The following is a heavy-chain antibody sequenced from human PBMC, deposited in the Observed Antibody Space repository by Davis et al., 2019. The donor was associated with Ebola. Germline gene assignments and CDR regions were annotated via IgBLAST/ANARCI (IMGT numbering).Heavy chain of an antibody. CDR2: IKHDGSEK. CDR1: GFTVSSNY. J-gene: IGHJ6*02. Sequence: GESLKISCAASGFTVSSNYMSWVRQAPGKGLEWVANIKHDGSEKYYVDSVKGRFTISRDNTENSLSLQMNSLRAEDTAVYYCARDLYLGSWNYYGMDVWGQGTTVTVSS. CDR3: ARDLYLGSWNYYGMDV. D-gene: IGHD2-2*02. V-gene: IGHV3-7*01.